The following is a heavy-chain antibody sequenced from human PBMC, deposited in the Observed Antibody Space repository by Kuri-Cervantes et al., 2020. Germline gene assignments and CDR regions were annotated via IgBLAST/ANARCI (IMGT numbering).Heavy chain of an antibody. V-gene: IGHV1-8*01. D-gene: IGHD4-17*01. J-gene: IGHJ6*02. CDR1: GYTFTSYD. Sequence: ASVKVSCKASGYTFTSYDINWVRQATGQGLEWMGWMNPNSGNTGYAQKFQGRVTMTRSTSISTAYMELRSLRSDDTAVYYCARSSTVTTPYYYYGMDVWGQGTTVTVSS. CDR2: MNPNSGNT. CDR3: ARSSTVTTPYYYYGMDV.